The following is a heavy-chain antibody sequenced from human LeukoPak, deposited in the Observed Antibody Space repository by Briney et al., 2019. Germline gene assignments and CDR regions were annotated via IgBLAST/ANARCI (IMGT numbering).Heavy chain of an antibody. CDR3: ARSDSTYYFYFDY. CDR1: GGSISRYY. CDR2: IYYSPSP. Sequence: LSETLSLTCTVSGGSISRYYWRWVWQPPGKGVERIEYIYYSPSPNYHLSLKIRLTISVATSKNQFSLKLSALPAADTAVYYCARSDSTYYFYFDYWGQGTLVTVSS. J-gene: IGHJ4*02. D-gene: IGHD2/OR15-2a*01. V-gene: IGHV4-59*01.